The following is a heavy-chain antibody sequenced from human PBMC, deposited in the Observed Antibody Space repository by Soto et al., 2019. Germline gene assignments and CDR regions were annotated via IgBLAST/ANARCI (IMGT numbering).Heavy chain of an antibody. J-gene: IGHJ4*02. D-gene: IGHD3-10*02. Sequence: PGGSLRLSCEASGFRFSDYYMSRIRQAPGKGLEWLSYSSNSGTYTRYADSVKGRFSISRDNAKNSLYLQINSLRGEDTAIYYCARSGDNYNVLDFWGKGTPVTVSS. CDR2: SSNSGTYT. CDR3: ARSGDNYNVLDF. CDR1: GFRFSDYY. V-gene: IGHV3-11*06.